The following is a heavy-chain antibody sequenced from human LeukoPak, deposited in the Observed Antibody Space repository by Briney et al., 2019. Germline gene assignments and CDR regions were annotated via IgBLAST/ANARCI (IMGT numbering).Heavy chain of an antibody. CDR3: ARGYSSSSRRFDY. J-gene: IGHJ4*02. Sequence: SETLSLTCTVSGGSINTYYWSWIRQPPGKGLEWIGRIYYSGGTYYNPSLKSRVTISVDTSKNQFSLKLSPVTAADTAVYYCARGYSSSSRRFDYWGQGTLVTVSS. CDR1: GGSINTYY. D-gene: IGHD6-6*01. V-gene: IGHV4-39*07. CDR2: IYYSGGT.